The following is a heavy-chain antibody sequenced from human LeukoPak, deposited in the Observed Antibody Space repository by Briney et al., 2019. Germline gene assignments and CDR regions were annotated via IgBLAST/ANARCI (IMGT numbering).Heavy chain of an antibody. CDR3: ARDMGGGSGWGAPMD. D-gene: IGHD6-19*01. CDR1: GGTFSSYA. J-gene: IGHJ4*02. V-gene: IGHV1-69*06. Sequence: ASVKVSCKASGGTFSSYAISWVRQAPGQGLEWMGGIIPIFGTANYAQKFQGRVTITADKSTSTAYMELSSLRSEDMAVYYCARDMGGGSGWGAPMDWGQGTLVTVSS. CDR2: IIPIFGTA.